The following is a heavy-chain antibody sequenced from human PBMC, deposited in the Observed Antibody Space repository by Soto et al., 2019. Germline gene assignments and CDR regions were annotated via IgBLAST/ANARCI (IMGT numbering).Heavy chain of an antibody. D-gene: IGHD3-22*01. Sequence: PVGSLRLSCAASGFTFSSYGMHWVRQAPGKGLEWVAVISYDGSNKYYADSVKGRFTISRDNSKNTLYLQMNSLRAEDTAVYYCAKSPGSSGSKHAFDIWGQGTMVTVSS. V-gene: IGHV3-30*18. CDR3: AKSPGSSGSKHAFDI. CDR1: GFTFSSYG. J-gene: IGHJ3*02. CDR2: ISYDGSNK.